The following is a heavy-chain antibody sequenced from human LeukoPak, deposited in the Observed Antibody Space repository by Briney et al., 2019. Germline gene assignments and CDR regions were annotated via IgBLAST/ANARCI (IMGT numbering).Heavy chain of an antibody. Sequence: SETLSLTCTVSGGPISSSSYYWGWIRQPPGKGLEWIGSIYYSGSTYYNPSLKSRVTISVDTSKNQFSLKLSSVTAADTAVYYCATGYCSSTSCLRRQFDYWGQGTLVTVSS. CDR1: GGPISSSSYY. J-gene: IGHJ4*02. V-gene: IGHV4-39*01. D-gene: IGHD2-2*01. CDR2: IYYSGST. CDR3: ATGYCSSTSCLRRQFDY.